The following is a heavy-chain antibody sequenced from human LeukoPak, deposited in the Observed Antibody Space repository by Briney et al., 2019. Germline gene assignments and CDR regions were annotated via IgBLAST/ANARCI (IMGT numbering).Heavy chain of an antibody. D-gene: IGHD3-3*01. CDR3: ARHTFAKPDYDFWSGRAGEYYFDY. V-gene: IGHV4-39*01. Sequence: PSETLSPTCTVSGGSISSSGYYWGWIRQPPGKGLEWIASFYYSGSTYYNPSLKSRVTISEHTSKNQFSLKLTSVTAADTAVYYCARHTFAKPDYDFWSGRAGEYYFDYWGQGTLVTVSS. J-gene: IGHJ4*02. CDR1: GGSISSSGYY. CDR2: FYYSGST.